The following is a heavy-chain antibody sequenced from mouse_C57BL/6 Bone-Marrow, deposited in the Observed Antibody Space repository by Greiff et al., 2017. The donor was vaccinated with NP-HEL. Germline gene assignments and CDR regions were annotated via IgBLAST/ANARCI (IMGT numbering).Heavy chain of an antibody. J-gene: IGHJ1*03. CDR3: AETYFDV. CDR2: IYPGDGDT. CDR1: GYAFSSSW. Sequence: VQLQQSGPELVKPGASVKISCKASGYAFSSSWMNWVKQRPGKGLEWIGRIYPGDGDTNYNGKFKGKATLTADKSSSTAYMQLSSLTSEDSAVYYCAETYFDVWGTGTTVTVSS. V-gene: IGHV1-82*01.